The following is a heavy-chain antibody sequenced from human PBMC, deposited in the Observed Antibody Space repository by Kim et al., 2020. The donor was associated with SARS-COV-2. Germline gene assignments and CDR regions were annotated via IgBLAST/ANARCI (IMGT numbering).Heavy chain of an antibody. V-gene: IGHV3-33*01. CDR3: ARDLEEQQLDY. D-gene: IGHD6-13*01. CDR1: GFTFSSYG. J-gene: IGHJ4*02. CDR2: IWYDGSNK. Sequence: GGSLRLSCAASGFTFSSYGMHWVRQAPGKGLEWVAVIWYDGSNKYYADSVKGRFTISRDNSKNTLYLQMNSLRAEYTAVYYCARDLEEQQLDYWGQGTLVTVSS.